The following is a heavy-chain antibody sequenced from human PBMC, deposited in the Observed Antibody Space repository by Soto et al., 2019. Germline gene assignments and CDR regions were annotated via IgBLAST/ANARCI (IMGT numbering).Heavy chain of an antibody. J-gene: IGHJ6*02. Sequence: GGSLRLSCAASGFTFSSYSMNWVRQAPGKGLERVSSISSSSSSIYYADSVKGRFTISRDNAKNSLYLKINSLRAEDTAVYYCARSGGGIVVVPAASLYYGMDVWGQGTTVTVSS. V-gene: IGHV3-21*01. CDR1: GFTFSSYS. D-gene: IGHD2-2*01. CDR3: ARSGGGIVVVPAASLYYGMDV. CDR2: ISSSSSSI.